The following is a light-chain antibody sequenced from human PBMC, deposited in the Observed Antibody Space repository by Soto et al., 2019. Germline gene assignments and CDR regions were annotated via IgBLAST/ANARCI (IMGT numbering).Light chain of an antibody. CDR2: GAS. CDR3: QQYGSSLYT. Sequence: EIVLAQSPGTLSLSPGERATLSCRASQSVGASYLAWYQQKPGQAPRLLIYGASNRAPGIPDRFSGSGSGADFTLTISRLEPEDFAVYYCQQYGSSLYTFGQGTKLEIK. J-gene: IGKJ2*01. CDR1: QSVGASY. V-gene: IGKV3-20*01.